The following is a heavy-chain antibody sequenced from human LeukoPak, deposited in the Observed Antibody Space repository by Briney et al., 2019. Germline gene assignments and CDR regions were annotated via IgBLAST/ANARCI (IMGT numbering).Heavy chain of an antibody. Sequence: ASVKVSCKASGYTFTGYYMHWVRQAPGQGLDWMGWISANNGNTNYAQKLQGRVTMTTDASTSTAYMELRSLRSDDTAVYYCARDGELYSGSKGLFDIWGQGTMVTVSS. J-gene: IGHJ3*02. CDR2: ISANNGNT. D-gene: IGHD1-26*01. CDR1: GYTFTGYY. CDR3: ARDGELYSGSKGLFDI. V-gene: IGHV1-18*04.